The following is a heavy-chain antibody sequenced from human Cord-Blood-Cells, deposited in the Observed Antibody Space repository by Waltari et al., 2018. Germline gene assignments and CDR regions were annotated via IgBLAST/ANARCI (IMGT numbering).Heavy chain of an antibody. V-gene: IGHV3-7*01. CDR1: GLPFGRYW. CDR2: IKQDGSEK. J-gene: IGHJ3*02. CDR3: ARSIEGAFDI. Sequence: EVQLVESGGGLVQPGGSLRLSGAASGLPFGRYWMSWVRQAPGKGLEWVANIKQDGSEKYYVDSVKGRFTISRVNAKNSLYLQMNSLRAEDTAVYYCARSIEGAFDIWGQGTMVTVSS.